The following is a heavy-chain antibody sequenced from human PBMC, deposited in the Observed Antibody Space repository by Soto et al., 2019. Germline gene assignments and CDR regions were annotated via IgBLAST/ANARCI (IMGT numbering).Heavy chain of an antibody. V-gene: IGHV3-73*01. CDR2: IRSKANSYAT. D-gene: IGHD1-26*01. Sequence: GGSLRLSCAASGFTFSGSAMHWVRQASGKGLEWVGRIRSKANSYATAYAASVKGRFTISRDDSKNTAYLQMNSLKTEDTAVYYCTRIDSGSYYWGQGTLVTVSS. J-gene: IGHJ4*02. CDR1: GFTFSGSA. CDR3: TRIDSGSYY.